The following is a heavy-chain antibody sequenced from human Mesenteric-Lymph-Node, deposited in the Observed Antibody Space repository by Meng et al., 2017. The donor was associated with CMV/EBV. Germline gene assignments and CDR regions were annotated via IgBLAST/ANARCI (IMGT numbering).Heavy chain of an antibody. CDR3: AKDRAFVVVPAAIPAEYHS. D-gene: IGHD2-2*02. Sequence: GESLKISCAASGFTFSNYAMTWVRQAPGKGLEWVSAISGSGGSTYYADSVKGRFTISRDNSKDTLYLQMNSLRAEDTAVYYCAKDRAFVVVPAAIPAEYHSWGQGTLVTVSS. CDR2: ISGSGGST. CDR1: GFTFSNYA. J-gene: IGHJ4*02. V-gene: IGHV3-23*01.